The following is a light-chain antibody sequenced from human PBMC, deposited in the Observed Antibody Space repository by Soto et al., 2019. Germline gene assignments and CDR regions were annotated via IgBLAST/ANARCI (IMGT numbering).Light chain of an antibody. V-gene: IGKV1-39*01. CDR2: AAS. CDR3: QQCYSSPLT. Sequence: DIQMTQSPSSLSASVGDRFTITCLSSQTISNYLNWYQQQPGKAPKLLIYAASSLQSGVPSRFSGSGSGTDFTLTISSLQPEDFATYYCQQCYSSPLTFGGGTKVDIK. CDR1: QTISNY. J-gene: IGKJ4*01.